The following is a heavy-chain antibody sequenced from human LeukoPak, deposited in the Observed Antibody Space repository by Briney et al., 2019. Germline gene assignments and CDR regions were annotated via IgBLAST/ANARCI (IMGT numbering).Heavy chain of an antibody. Sequence: SETLSLTCTVSGYSISSGYYWGWIRQPPGKGLEWIGSIYHSGSTYYNPSLKSRVTISVDTSKNQFSLKLSSVTAADTAVYYCARERYYYYMDVWGKGTTVTVSS. CDR3: ARERYYYYMDV. CDR1: GYSISSGYY. V-gene: IGHV4-38-2*02. CDR2: IYHSGST. J-gene: IGHJ6*03.